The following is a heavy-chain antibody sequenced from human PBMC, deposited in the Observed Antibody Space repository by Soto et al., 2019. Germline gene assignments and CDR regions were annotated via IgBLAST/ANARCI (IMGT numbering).Heavy chain of an antibody. CDR3: ARSRVATIDY. V-gene: IGHV4-31*03. Sequence: PSETLSLTCTVSGGSISSGGYYWSWIRQHPGKGLEWIGYIYYSGSTYYNPSLKSRVTISVDTSKNQFSLKLSSVTAADTAVYYCARSRVATIDYWGQGALVTVSS. D-gene: IGHD5-12*01. J-gene: IGHJ4*02. CDR1: GGSISSGGYY. CDR2: IYYSGST.